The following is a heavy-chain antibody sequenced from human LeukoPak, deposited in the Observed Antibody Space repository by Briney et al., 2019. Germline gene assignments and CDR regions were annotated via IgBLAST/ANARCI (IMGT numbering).Heavy chain of an antibody. V-gene: IGHV1-2*06. Sequence: ASVKVSCKASGYTFTGYYIHWVRQAPGQGLEWMGRINPNSGGTNYAQKFQGRVTMTRDMSISTAYMELSRLRSDDTAVYYCARDIAAGANWFDPWGQGTLVTVSS. D-gene: IGHD6-13*01. CDR2: INPNSGGT. J-gene: IGHJ5*02. CDR3: ARDIAAGANWFDP. CDR1: GYTFTGYY.